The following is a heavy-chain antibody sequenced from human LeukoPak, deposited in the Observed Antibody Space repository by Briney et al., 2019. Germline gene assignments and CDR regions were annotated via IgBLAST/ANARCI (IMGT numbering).Heavy chain of an antibody. V-gene: IGHV3-9*01. J-gene: IGHJ4*02. D-gene: IGHD3-16*01. CDR3: AKGGPYYDYPSDS. CDR1: GFIFDDYA. CDR2: ITWNSDDK. Sequence: GGSLRLSCAASGFIFDDYAMHWVRQVPGKGLEWVSAITWNSDDKVYADSVKGRFTIPRDNAKNSLYLQMNSLRPEDTALYYCAKGGPYYDYPSDSWGQGTLVTVSS.